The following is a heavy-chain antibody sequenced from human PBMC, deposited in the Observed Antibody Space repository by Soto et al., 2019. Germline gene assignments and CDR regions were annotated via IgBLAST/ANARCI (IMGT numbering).Heavy chain of an antibody. Sequence: EVQLVESGGGLVKPGGSLRLSCAASGFTFSSYSMYWVRQAPGKGLEWVSSISSSSSYIYYADSVKGRFTISRDNAKNSLYLQMNNLRAEDTAVYYCARGPPNPTIGSMDVWGQGTTVTVSS. J-gene: IGHJ6*02. D-gene: IGHD3-9*01. CDR2: ISSSSSYI. CDR3: ARGPPNPTIGSMDV. V-gene: IGHV3-21*01. CDR1: GFTFSSYS.